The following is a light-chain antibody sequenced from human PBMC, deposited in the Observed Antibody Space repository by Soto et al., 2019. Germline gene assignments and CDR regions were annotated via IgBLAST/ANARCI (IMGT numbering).Light chain of an antibody. CDR2: AAS. V-gene: IGKV1-39*01. CDR1: HSINNY. J-gene: IGKJ1*01. Sequence: QMTQSPSSLSASVGDRVIITCRADHSINNYLNWYQQKPGQDPKLLIYAASTLQSGVPSRFSGSGSGRVFTLTINSLQPEDFATYYCQQSYSTLGTFGRGTRVEI. CDR3: QQSYSTLGT.